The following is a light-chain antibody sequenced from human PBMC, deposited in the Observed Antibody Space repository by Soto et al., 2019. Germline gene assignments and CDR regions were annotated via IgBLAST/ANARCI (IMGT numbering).Light chain of an antibody. CDR3: QHYSTVWA. Sequence: DIQMTQSPSTLSASVGDRVTITCRASQSISSWLAWYQQKPGKAPKLLIYDASSLESGVPSRFSGGGSGTEFTLTISSLQPDDFATYYCQHYSTVWAFGQGTKVDIK. CDR2: DAS. V-gene: IGKV1-5*01. J-gene: IGKJ1*01. CDR1: QSISSW.